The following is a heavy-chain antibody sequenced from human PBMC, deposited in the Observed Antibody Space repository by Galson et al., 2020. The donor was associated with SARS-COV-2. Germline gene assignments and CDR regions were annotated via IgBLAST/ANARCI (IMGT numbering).Heavy chain of an antibody. D-gene: IGHD3-9*01. Sequence: GGSLRLSCAASGFTFSSYAMSWVRQAPGKGLEWVSDISGSGGSTHYADSVKGRFTISRDNSKNTLYLQMDSLRAEDTAVYYCAKDRESNILTGYYFDYWGQGTLVTVSS. CDR3: AKDRESNILTGYYFDY. J-gene: IGHJ4*02. CDR1: GFTFSSYA. CDR2: ISGSGGST. V-gene: IGHV3-23*01.